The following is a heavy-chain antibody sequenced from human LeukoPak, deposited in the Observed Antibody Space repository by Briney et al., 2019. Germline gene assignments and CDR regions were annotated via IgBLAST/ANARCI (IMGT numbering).Heavy chain of an antibody. CDR1: GGSISSHY. J-gene: IGHJ5*02. CDR3: ARLLGYCSGGSCYPRWFAP. V-gene: IGHV4-59*08. D-gene: IGHD2-15*01. Sequence: TETLSLTCTVSGGSISSHYWNWIRQPPGKGLEWIGYISYSGSTNYNPSLKSRVTMSLDTSKNHFSLKLTSVTAADTAVYYCARLLGYCSGGSCYPRWFAPWGQGTLVTVSS. CDR2: ISYSGST.